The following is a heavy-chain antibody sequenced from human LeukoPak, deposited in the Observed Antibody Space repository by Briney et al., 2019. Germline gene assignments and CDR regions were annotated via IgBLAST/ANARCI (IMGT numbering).Heavy chain of an antibody. V-gene: IGHV3-53*01. CDR3: ASQLDPYYYYYGMDV. CDR1: GLTVSKNY. J-gene: IGHJ6*02. D-gene: IGHD1-1*01. CDR2: IYSGGST. Sequence: PGGSLRLSCPDSGLTVSKNYMSWVRQAPGKGLEWVSAIYSGGSTYYAGSVKGRFTISRDNFKNTLYLQMNSLRAEDTAVYYCASQLDPYYYYYGMDVWGQGTTVTVSS.